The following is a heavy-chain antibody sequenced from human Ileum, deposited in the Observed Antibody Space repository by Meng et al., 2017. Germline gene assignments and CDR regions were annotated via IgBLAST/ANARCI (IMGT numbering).Heavy chain of an antibody. D-gene: IGHD3-3*01. V-gene: IGHV4-30-4*01. CDR1: GGSISSGDYY. CDR3: ARENTIFGVVWGSWFDP. CDR2: IYYSGST. Sequence: QVQLQESGPGLVKPYQNLCLTCTFPGGSISSGDYYWSWIRQPPGKGLELIGYIYYSGSTYYNPSLKSRVTISVDTSKNQFSLKLSSVTAADTAVYYCARENTIFGVVWGSWFDPWGQGTLVTVSS. J-gene: IGHJ5*02.